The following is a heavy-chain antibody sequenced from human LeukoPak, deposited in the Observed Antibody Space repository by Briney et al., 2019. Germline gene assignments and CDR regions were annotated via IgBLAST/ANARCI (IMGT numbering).Heavy chain of an antibody. Sequence: PSETLSLTCTVSGGSISSYYWSWIRQPPGKGLEWIGSIYYSGSTYYNPSLKSRVTISVDTSKNQFSLKLSSVTAADTAVYYCARVEGSGSYYMDYYYYYMDVWGKGTTVTVSS. CDR1: GGSISSYY. CDR2: IYYSGST. V-gene: IGHV4-39*07. D-gene: IGHD3-10*01. J-gene: IGHJ6*03. CDR3: ARVEGSGSYYMDYYYYYMDV.